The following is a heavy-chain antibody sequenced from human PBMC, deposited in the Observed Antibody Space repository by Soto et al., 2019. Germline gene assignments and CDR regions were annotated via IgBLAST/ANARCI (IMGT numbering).Heavy chain of an antibody. CDR1: GCSISSGGFY. V-gene: IGHV4-31*11. J-gene: IGHJ4*02. D-gene: IGHD3-22*01. CDR2: IYYSGTT. Sequence: PSETLSLTCAVSGCSISSGGFYWSWIRQHPGKGLEWIGYIYYSGTTYYNPSLESRVIMSLDMSKDQVSLKLSSVTAADAAVYYCARDSGSSGYYFDSWGPGTLVTVSS. CDR3: ARDSGSSGYYFDS.